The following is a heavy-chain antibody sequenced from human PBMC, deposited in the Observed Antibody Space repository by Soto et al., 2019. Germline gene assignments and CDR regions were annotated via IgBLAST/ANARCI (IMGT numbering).Heavy chain of an antibody. CDR2: IYYSGST. CDR3: ATTINPYYDFWSGYPSTLGFEP. J-gene: IGHJ5*02. Sequence: SETLSLTCTVSVGSISSGGYYLSWIRQHPGKGLEWIGYIYYSGSTYYNPSLKSRVTISVDTSKNQFSLKLSSVTAADTAVYYCATTINPYYDFWSGYPSTLGFEPWGQGTLVTVSS. CDR1: VGSISSGGYY. D-gene: IGHD3-3*01. V-gene: IGHV4-31*03.